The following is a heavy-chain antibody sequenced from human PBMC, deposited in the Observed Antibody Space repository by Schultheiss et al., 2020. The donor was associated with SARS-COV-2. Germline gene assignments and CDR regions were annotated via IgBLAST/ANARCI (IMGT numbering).Heavy chain of an antibody. V-gene: IGHV3-NL1*01. J-gene: IGHJ6*02. Sequence: GGSLRLSCAASGLTFSRFGMHWVRQGPGKGLEWVSVIYSGGSTYYADSVKGRFTISRDNSKNTLYLQMNSLRAEDTAVYYCARVRWLRDYYYYYGMDVWGQGTTVTVSS. CDR3: ARVRWLRDYYYYYGMDV. D-gene: IGHD5-12*01. CDR1: GLTFSRFG. CDR2: IYSGGST.